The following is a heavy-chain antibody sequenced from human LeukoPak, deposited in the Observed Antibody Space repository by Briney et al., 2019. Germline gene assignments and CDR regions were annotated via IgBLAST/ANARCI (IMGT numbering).Heavy chain of an antibody. V-gene: IGHV3-21*04. J-gene: IGHJ4*02. CDR3: ARDSGRGYCSSTSCYPDY. Sequence: PGGSLRLSCAASGFTFSSYSMNWVRQAPGKGLEWVSSISSSSSYIYYADSVKGRFTISRDNAKNSLYLQMNSLRAEDTAVYYCARDSGRGYCSSTSCYPDYWGQGTLVTVSS. D-gene: IGHD2-2*01. CDR2: ISSSSSYI. CDR1: GFTFSSYS.